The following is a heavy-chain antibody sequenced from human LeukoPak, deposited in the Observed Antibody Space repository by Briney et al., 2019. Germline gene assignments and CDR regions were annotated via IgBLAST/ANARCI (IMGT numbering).Heavy chain of an antibody. CDR2: ISGSASGH. D-gene: IGHD3-10*01. V-gene: IGHV3-23*01. J-gene: IGHJ4*02. Sequence: HPGGSLRLSCAASGLTFSTFGMSWIRQSPGKGLEWVSAISGSASGHISKYADSVKGRFTISRDNYKNTLYLQMNSLRVEDTAVYYCANHRSAFEFWGQGTLVTVSS. CDR1: GLTFSTFG. CDR3: ANHRSAFEF.